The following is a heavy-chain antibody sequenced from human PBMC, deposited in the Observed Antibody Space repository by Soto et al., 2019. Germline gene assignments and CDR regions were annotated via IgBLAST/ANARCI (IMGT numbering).Heavy chain of an antibody. CDR2: IYYSGST. V-gene: IGHV4-31*03. CDR3: ARVTPGTNYYDSSGYYMDYFDY. CDR1: GGSISSGGYY. Sequence: SETLSLTCTVSGGSISSGGYYWSWIRQHLGKGLEWIGYIYYSGSTYYNPSLKSRVTISVDTSKNQFSLKLSSVTAADTAVYYCARVTPGTNYYDSSGYYMDYFDYWGQGTLVTVSS. D-gene: IGHD3-22*01. J-gene: IGHJ4*02.